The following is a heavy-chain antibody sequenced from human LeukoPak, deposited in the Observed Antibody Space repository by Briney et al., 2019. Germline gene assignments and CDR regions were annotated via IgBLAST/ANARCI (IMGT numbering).Heavy chain of an antibody. J-gene: IGHJ3*02. CDR1: GFTFSSYW. Sequence: GGSLRLSCAASGFTFSSYWMSWVRQAPGEGLEWVANIKQDGSEKYYVDSVKGRFTISRDNAKNSLYLQMNSLRDEDTAVYYCARDIAAVEDAFDIWGQGTMVTVSS. V-gene: IGHV3-7*04. CDR3: ARDIAAVEDAFDI. D-gene: IGHD6-13*01. CDR2: IKQDGSEK.